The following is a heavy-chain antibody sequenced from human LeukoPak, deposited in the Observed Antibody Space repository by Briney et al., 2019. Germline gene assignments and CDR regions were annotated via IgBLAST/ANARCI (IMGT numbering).Heavy chain of an antibody. D-gene: IGHD4-17*01. CDR2: IYPGDSDT. V-gene: IGHV5-51*01. Sequence: GESLKISCKGSGYSFASHWITWVRQMPGKGLEWMGIIYPGDSDTRYSPSFQGQVTISADKSISTAYLQWSSLKASDTAVYFCARHLPDGAVTTALDYWGQGTLVTVSS. J-gene: IGHJ4*02. CDR1: GYSFASHW. CDR3: ARHLPDGAVTTALDY.